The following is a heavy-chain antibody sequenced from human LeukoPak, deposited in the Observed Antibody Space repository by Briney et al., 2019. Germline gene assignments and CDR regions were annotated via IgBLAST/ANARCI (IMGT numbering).Heavy chain of an antibody. D-gene: IGHD3-22*01. CDR1: GFTFSSYD. J-gene: IGHJ4*02. CDR3: AIATTSGYYAY. CDR2: IGTGGDT. Sequence: GGSVRLSCAASGFTFSSYDMHWVRQATGKGLEWVSAIGTGGDTYYPGSVKGRFTISRENAKNSLYLQMNSLRAGDTAVYYCAIATTSGYYAYWGQGTLVTVSS. V-gene: IGHV3-13*01.